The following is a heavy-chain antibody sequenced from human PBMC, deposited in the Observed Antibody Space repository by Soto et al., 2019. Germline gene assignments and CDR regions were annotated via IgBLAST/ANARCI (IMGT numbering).Heavy chain of an antibody. V-gene: IGHV1-2*02. CDR1: GYTFTGYY. J-gene: IGHJ6*02. CDR3: ASDYKWNYEYYYYGMDV. D-gene: IGHD1-7*01. Sequence: ASVKVSCKASGYTFTGYYMHWVRQAPGQGLEWMGWINPNSGGTNYAQKFQGRVTMTRDTSISTAYMELSRLRSDDTAVYYCASDYKWNYEYYYYGMDVWGQGTTVTVSS. CDR2: INPNSGGT.